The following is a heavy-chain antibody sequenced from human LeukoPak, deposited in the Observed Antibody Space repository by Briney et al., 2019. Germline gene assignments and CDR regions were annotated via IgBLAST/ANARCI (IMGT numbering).Heavy chain of an antibody. D-gene: IGHD4-23*01. CDR2: IIPIFGTA. V-gene: IGHV1-69*13. Sequence: SVKVSCKASGGTFSSYAISWVRQAPGQGLEWMEGIIPIFGTANYAQKFQGRVTITADESTSTAYMELSSLRSEDTAVYYCARVSIPHDYGGTGFDYWGQGTLVTVSS. J-gene: IGHJ4*02. CDR1: GGTFSSYA. CDR3: ARVSIPHDYGGTGFDY.